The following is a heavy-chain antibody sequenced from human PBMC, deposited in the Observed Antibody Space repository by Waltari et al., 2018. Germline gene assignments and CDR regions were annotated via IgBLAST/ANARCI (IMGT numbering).Heavy chain of an antibody. D-gene: IGHD6-13*01. V-gene: IGHV4-31*03. Sequence: QVQLQESGPGLVKPSPTLSLTCTVPGGSIRSGGYYWSWIRQHPGKGLEWIGYIYYSGSTYYNPSLKSRVTISVDTSKNQFSLKLSSVTAADTAVYYCARFAAAAIDPWGQGTLVTVSS. J-gene: IGHJ5*02. CDR3: ARFAAAAIDP. CDR1: GGSIRSGGYY. CDR2: IYYSGST.